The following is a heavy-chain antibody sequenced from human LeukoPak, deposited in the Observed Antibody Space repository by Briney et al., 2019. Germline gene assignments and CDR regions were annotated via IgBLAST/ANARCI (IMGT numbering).Heavy chain of an antibody. CDR3: ARGYCSSTSCYNDY. Sequence: GRSLGLSCAASGFTVSNWAIHWVRQAPGKGLEWVAAISYDGSNKFYADSVKGRFTISRDNSKNSLDLQMNSLRAEDTAVYYCARGYCSSTSCYNDYWGQGTLVTVSS. CDR2: ISYDGSNK. D-gene: IGHD2-2*02. V-gene: IGHV3-30*04. J-gene: IGHJ4*02. CDR1: GFTVSNWA.